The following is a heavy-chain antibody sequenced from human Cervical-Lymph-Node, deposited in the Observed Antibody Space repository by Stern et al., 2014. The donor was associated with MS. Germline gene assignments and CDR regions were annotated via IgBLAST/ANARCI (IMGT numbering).Heavy chain of an antibody. J-gene: IGHJ4*02. CDR1: GFTFSSYT. CDR2: IRSSSRYI. CDR3: ARGDTGDFDF. Sequence: EVQLVESGGGLVKPGGSLRLSCAASGFTFSSYTMNWVRPAPGKGLEWVSSIRSSSRYIYYADSEKGRFTISRDNAKNTLFLQMNSLRAEDTAMYFCARGDTGDFDFWGQGTLVTVSS. D-gene: IGHD7-27*01. V-gene: IGHV3-21*01.